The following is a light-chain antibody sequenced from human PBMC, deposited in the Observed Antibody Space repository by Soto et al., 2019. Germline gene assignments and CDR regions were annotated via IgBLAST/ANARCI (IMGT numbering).Light chain of an antibody. CDR3: QKYGSSPPYT. CDR1: RTFASSY. CDR2: AAS. Sequence: EIVLTQSPDTLSLSPGERATLACRASRTFASSYLAWYQQKPGQAPRLLIYAASTRATGIPDGFSGSGSGADFSLTISRLEPEDSAVYYCQKYGSSPPYTFGQGTKLEIK. V-gene: IGKV3-20*01. J-gene: IGKJ2*01.